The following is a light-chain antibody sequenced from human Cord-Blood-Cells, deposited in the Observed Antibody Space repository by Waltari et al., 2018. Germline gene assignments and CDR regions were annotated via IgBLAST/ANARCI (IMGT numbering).Light chain of an antibody. Sequence: SSELTQDPAVSVALGQTVRITCQGDSLRSYYASWYPQKPGQAPVLVIYGKNNRPAGIPYRFPGSSSGNTASLTITWAQAEDEADYYCNSRDSSGNHVVFGGGTKLTVL. J-gene: IGLJ2*01. V-gene: IGLV3-19*01. CDR2: GKN. CDR1: SLRSYY. CDR3: NSRDSSGNHVV.